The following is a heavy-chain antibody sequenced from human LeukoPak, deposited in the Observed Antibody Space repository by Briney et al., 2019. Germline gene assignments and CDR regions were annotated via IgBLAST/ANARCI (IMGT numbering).Heavy chain of an antibody. CDR2: ISSSSSYI. Sequence: GGSLRLACAASGFTFSSYSMDWVRQAPGKWLEWVSSISSSSSYIYYADSVKGRFTISRDNAKNSLYLQMNSLRAEDTAVYYCARDLEGQWLVEGGYFDYWGQGTLVTVSS. V-gene: IGHV3-21*01. D-gene: IGHD6-19*01. J-gene: IGHJ4*02. CDR3: ARDLEGQWLVEGGYFDY. CDR1: GFTFSSYS.